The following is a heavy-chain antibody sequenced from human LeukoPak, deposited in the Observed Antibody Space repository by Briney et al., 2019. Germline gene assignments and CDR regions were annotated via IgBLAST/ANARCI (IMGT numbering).Heavy chain of an antibody. CDR1: GGSFSGYY. CDR2: INHSGST. D-gene: IGHD1-26*01. CDR3: ARGRSGSYGGVVWFDP. V-gene: IGHV4-34*01. Sequence: SETLSLTCAVYGGSFSGYYWSWIRQPPGKGLEWIGEINHSGSTNYNPSLKSRVTISVDTSKNQISLKLSSVTAADTAVYYCARGRSGSYGGVVWFDPWGQGTLVTVSS. J-gene: IGHJ5*02.